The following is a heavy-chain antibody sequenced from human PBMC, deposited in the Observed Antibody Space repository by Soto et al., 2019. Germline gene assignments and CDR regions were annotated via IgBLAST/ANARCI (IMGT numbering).Heavy chain of an antibody. V-gene: IGHV3-21*01. CDR2: ISSTTNYI. J-gene: IGHJ4*02. CDR1: GFTFTRYS. Sequence: WGSLRLSCAASGFTFTRYSMNWFRQAPGKGLEWVSSISSTTNYIYYADSMKGRFTVSRDNAKNSVYLEMNSLSAEDTAVYYCARESEDLTSNFDYWGQGTLVTVSS. CDR3: ARESEDLTSNFDY.